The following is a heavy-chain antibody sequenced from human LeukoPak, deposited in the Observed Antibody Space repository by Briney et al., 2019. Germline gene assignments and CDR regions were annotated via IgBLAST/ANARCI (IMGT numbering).Heavy chain of an antibody. Sequence: QPGGSLRLSCAASGFTFSSYAMSWVRQAPGKGLEWVSYISSSSSTIYYADSVKGRFTISRDNAKNSLYLQLNSLRAEDTAVYYCARVSRFSGIAVADLDYWGQGTLVTVSS. CDR2: ISSSSSTI. CDR3: ARVSRFSGIAVADLDY. J-gene: IGHJ4*02. CDR1: GFTFSSYA. V-gene: IGHV3-48*01. D-gene: IGHD6-19*01.